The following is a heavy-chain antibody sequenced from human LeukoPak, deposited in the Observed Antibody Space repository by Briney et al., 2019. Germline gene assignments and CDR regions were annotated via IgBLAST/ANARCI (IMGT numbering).Heavy chain of an antibody. V-gene: IGHV4-30-2*01. D-gene: IGHD6-13*01. CDR2: IYHSGST. Sequence: SQTLSLTCTVSGGSISSGGYYWSWIRQPPGKGLEWIGYIYHSGSTYYNPSLKSRVTISVDRSKNQFSLKLSSVTAADTAVYYCARTSSSWYGRPFDYWGQGTLVTVSS. CDR1: GGSISSGGYY. J-gene: IGHJ4*02. CDR3: ARTSSSWYGRPFDY.